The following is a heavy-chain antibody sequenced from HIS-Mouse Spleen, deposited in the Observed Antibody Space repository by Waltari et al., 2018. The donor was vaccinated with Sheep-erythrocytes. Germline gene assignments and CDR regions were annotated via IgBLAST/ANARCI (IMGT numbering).Heavy chain of an antibody. CDR2: IYYSGST. CDR1: VGSISRSNYY. CDR3: ARDEGTYYDFWSGYPPSHYFDH. V-gene: IGHV4-39*07. D-gene: IGHD3-3*01. J-gene: IGHJ4*02. Sequence: QLQLQESGPGLVKPSETLSLTCTVSVGSISRSNYYWGWIRQPPGKGLEWIGSIYYSGSTYYNPSLKSRVTISVDTSKNQFSLKLNSMTAADTAVYYCARDEGTYYDFWSGYPPSHYFDHWGQGTLVTVSS.